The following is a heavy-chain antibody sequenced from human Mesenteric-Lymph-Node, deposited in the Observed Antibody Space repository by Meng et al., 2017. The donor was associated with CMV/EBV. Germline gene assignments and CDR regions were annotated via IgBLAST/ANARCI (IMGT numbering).Heavy chain of an antibody. CDR2: MSVSGRT. CDR1: RASVDRGGVY. Sequence: GSLRLSCTVSRASVDRGGVYWGWIRQSPGTGLEWVGYMSVSGRTNCDPSLKSRVTMSVDTSRNQFSLKLNSVTAADTAVYYCARAVGATYMNFDFWGQGTLVTVSS. V-gene: IGHV4-61*08. CDR3: ARAVGATYMNFDF. J-gene: IGHJ4*02. D-gene: IGHD1-26*01.